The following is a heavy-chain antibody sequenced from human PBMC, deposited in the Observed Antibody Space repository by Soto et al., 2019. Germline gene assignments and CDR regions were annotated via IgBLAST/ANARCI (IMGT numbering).Heavy chain of an antibody. CDR3: GKGRSGDVGVFY. Sequence: QVQLVQSGAEVTKSGASVKVSCKASGYTFTGYYIHWVRQAHGQGPERMGEISPNSGGTKYAQRFQRSVTMTRDTSITPVYMELSNLRPDDTAVYYCGKGRSGDVGVFYWGQGTLVTVYS. V-gene: IGHV1-2*02. CDR1: GYTFTGYY. CDR2: ISPNSGGT. J-gene: IGHJ4*02. D-gene: IGHD1-26*01.